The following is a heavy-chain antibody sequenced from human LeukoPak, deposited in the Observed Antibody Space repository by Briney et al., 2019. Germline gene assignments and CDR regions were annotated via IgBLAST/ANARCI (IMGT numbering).Heavy chain of an antibody. CDR1: GGTFSSYA. Sequence: SVKVSCKASGGTFSSYAISWVRQAPGQGLEWMGGIIPIFGTANYAQKFQGRVTITTDESTSTAYMELSSLRSEDTAVYYCARVPGELPRGAFVYWGQGTLVTVSS. J-gene: IGHJ4*02. CDR2: IIPIFGTA. CDR3: ARVPGELPRGAFVY. V-gene: IGHV1-69*05. D-gene: IGHD1-7*01.